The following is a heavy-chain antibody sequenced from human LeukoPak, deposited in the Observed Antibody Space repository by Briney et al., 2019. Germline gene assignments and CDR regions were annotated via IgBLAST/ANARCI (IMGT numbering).Heavy chain of an antibody. D-gene: IGHD2-2*01. Sequence: GGSLRLSCADPGFTFSSYSMNWVRQAPGKGLEWVSSISSSSSYIYYADSVKGRFTISRDNAKNSLYLQMNGLRAEDTAVYYCARDPGVPAALGWFDPWGQGTLVTVSS. CDR2: ISSSSSYI. CDR1: GFTFSSYS. V-gene: IGHV3-21*01. J-gene: IGHJ5*02. CDR3: ARDPGVPAALGWFDP.